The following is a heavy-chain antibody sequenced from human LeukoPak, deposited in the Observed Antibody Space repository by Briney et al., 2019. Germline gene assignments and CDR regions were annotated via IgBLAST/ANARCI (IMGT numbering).Heavy chain of an antibody. CDR3: VRHSGGVYGSSDS. D-gene: IGHD1-1*01. CDR2: IGRSGVDT. CDR1: GFTFSNSA. Sequence: PGGSLRLSCAASGFTFSNSAMSWFRQAPGKGLEWVSTIGRSGVDTYYADSVKGRFTISKDSSKNTLQMNSLRAEDTAVYYCVRHSGGVYGSSDSWGQGTLVTVSS. V-gene: IGHV3-23*01. J-gene: IGHJ4*02.